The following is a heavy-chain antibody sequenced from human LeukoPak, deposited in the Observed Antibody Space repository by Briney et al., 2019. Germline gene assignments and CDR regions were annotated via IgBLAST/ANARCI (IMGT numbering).Heavy chain of an antibody. D-gene: IGHD5-24*01. Sequence: GEPLKISCKGSGYSFTSYWISWVRQMPGKGLEWMGRINPRDSYTNYSPSFQGHVTISADKSISTAYLQWSTLKASDTAMYYCARSEDGYNYGAGLDYWGQGTLVTVSS. J-gene: IGHJ4*02. CDR2: INPRDSYT. CDR1: GYSFTSYW. V-gene: IGHV5-10-1*01. CDR3: ARSEDGYNYGAGLDY.